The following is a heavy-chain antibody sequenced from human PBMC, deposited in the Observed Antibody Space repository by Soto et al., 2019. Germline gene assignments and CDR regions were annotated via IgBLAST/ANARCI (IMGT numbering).Heavy chain of an antibody. V-gene: IGHV1-69*13. D-gene: IGHD3-22*01. CDR3: ARIGPEDSSGYPLDY. J-gene: IGHJ4*02. Sequence: SVKVSCKASGGTFSSYAISWVRQAPGQGLEWMGGIIPIFDTANYAQKFQGRVTITADESTSTAYMELSSLRSEDTAVYYCARIGPEDSSGYPLDYWGQGTLVTVSS. CDR2: IIPIFDTA. CDR1: GGTFSSYA.